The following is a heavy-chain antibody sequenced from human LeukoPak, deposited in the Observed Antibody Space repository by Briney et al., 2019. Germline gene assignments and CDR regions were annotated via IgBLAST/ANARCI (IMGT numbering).Heavy chain of an antibody. CDR3: TRNTHIYDSIGYDEDY. CDR2: INPKSGGT. J-gene: IGHJ4*02. CDR1: GYTFTGYY. V-gene: IGHV1-2*02. Sequence: ASVKVSCKASGYTFTGYYMHWVRQAPGQGLEWMGWINPKSGGTNYAQKFQGRVTMTRDTSISTAYMELSRLSSDDTAVYYCTRNTHIYDSIGYDEDYWGQGTLVTVSS. D-gene: IGHD3-22*01.